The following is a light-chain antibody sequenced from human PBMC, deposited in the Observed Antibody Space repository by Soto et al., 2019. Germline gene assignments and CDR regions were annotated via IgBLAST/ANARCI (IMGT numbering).Light chain of an antibody. CDR3: QQRSNWPPLT. Sequence: EIVLTQSPATLSLSPGERATLSCRASQSITSYLAWYQQKPGQAPRLLIYDASNRATGIPARFSGSGCGTDFTLPISSLEPEDFAVYYCQQRSNWPPLTFGGGTKVEIK. V-gene: IGKV3-11*01. J-gene: IGKJ4*01. CDR1: QSITSY. CDR2: DAS.